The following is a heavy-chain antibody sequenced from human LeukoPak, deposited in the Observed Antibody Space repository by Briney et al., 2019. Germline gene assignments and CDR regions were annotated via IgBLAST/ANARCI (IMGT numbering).Heavy chain of an antibody. CDR1: GYTFTSYG. Sequence: ASVKVSCKASGYTFTSYGISWVRQAPGQGLEWMGWISAYNGNTNYAQKLQGRVTMTTDTSTSTAYMELRSLRSDDTAVYYCASSRSYDILTDSQLGYYGMDVWGKGTTVTVSS. V-gene: IGHV1-18*04. J-gene: IGHJ6*04. CDR2: ISAYNGNT. D-gene: IGHD3-9*01. CDR3: ASSRSYDILTDSQLGYYGMDV.